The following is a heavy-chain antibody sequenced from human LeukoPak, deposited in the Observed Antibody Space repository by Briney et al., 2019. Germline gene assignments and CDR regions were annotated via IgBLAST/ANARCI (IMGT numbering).Heavy chain of an antibody. CDR1: GFTFSSYA. V-gene: IGHV3-64D*09. J-gene: IGHJ4*02. CDR2: ISSNGGST. D-gene: IGHD3-10*01. Sequence: GGSLRLSCSASGFTFSSYAMHWGRQAPGKGLEYVSAISSNGGSTYYADSVKGRFTISRDNSKNTLYLQMSSLRAEDTAVYYGMNWGYYGSGSQNFDYWGQGTLVTVSS. CDR3: MNWGYYGSGSQNFDY.